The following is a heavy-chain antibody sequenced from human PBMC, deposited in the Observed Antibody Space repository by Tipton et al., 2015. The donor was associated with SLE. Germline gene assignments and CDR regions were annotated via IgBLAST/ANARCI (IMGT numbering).Heavy chain of an antibody. D-gene: IGHD2-2*02. CDR3: AGHLYTDSI. CDR2: IYRGGDT. V-gene: IGHV3-53*01. CDR1: GFSVSSNY. Sequence: SLRLSCAASGFSVSSNYMTWVRQAPGKGLECASVIYRGGDTYYPDSVKGRFTISRDNSKNTLFLQMNSLRAEDTAVYYCAGHLYTDSIWGPGTMVTVSS. J-gene: IGHJ3*02.